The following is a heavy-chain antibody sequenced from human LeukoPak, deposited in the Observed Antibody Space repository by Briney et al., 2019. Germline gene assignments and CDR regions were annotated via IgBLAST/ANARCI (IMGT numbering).Heavy chain of an antibody. CDR2: ISSSSSYI. D-gene: IGHD1-1*01. CDR3: ARGAWAGTTAEVDVFDI. J-gene: IGHJ3*02. V-gene: IGHV3-21*01. CDR1: GFTFSRYS. Sequence: GGSLRLSCAASGFTFSRYSMNWVRQAPGKGLEWVSSISSSSSYIYYADSVKGRFTISRDNAKNSLYLQMNSLRAEDTAVYYCARGAWAGTTAEVDVFDIWGQGTMVTVSS.